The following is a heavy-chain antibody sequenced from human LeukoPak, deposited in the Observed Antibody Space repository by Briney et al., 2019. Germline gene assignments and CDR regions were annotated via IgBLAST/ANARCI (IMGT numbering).Heavy chain of an antibody. CDR3: AVGFGRWLQLSANYYGMDV. CDR1: GYTFTSYG. Sequence: VASVKVSCKASGYTFTSYGISWVRQAPGQGLEWMGWINTNTGNPTYAQGFTGRFVFSLDTSVSTAYLQISSLKAEDTAVYYCAVGFGRWLQLSANYYGMDVWGQGTTVTVSS. D-gene: IGHD5-24*01. J-gene: IGHJ6*02. V-gene: IGHV7-4-1*02. CDR2: INTNTGNP.